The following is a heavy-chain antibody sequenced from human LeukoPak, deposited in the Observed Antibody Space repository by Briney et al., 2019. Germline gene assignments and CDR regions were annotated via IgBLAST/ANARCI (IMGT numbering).Heavy chain of an antibody. D-gene: IGHD4-17*01. Sequence: SETLSLTCTVSGYSISSSSYYWGWIRQPPGKGLEWIGSIYYSGSTYYNPSLKSRVTISVDTSKNQFSLKLSSVTAADTAVYYCARSYTDYAVSFFDHWGQGALVTVSS. CDR1: GYSISSSSYY. CDR2: IYYSGST. V-gene: IGHV4-39*07. CDR3: ARSYTDYAVSFFDH. J-gene: IGHJ4*02.